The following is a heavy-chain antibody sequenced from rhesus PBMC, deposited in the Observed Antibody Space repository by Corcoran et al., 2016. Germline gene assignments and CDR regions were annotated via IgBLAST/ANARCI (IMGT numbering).Heavy chain of an antibody. D-gene: IGHD2-21*01. CDR3: ARGSTVLVVVATDAFDF. CDR2: ISYSGST. Sequence: QLQLQESGPGLVKPSETLSLTCAVSGYSISSGYGWSWIRQPPGKGLEWIGYISYSGSTSYTPSLKSRVTISSDTSKNQFSLKLSSVTAADAAVYYCARGSTVLVVVATDAFDFWGQGLRVTVSS. V-gene: IGHV4-122*02. CDR1: GYSISSGYG. J-gene: IGHJ3*01.